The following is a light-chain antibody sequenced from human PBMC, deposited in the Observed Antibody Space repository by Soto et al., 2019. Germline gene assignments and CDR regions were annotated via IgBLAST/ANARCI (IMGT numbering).Light chain of an antibody. V-gene: IGKV3-11*01. CDR3: QQRSNWPPGFT. CDR2: DAS. J-gene: IGKJ3*01. CDR1: QSVSSY. Sequence: EIVLTQYPATLSLSPGERATLSCRASQSVSSYLAWYQQKPGQAPRRLIYDASNRASGIPAKFSGSGSGTDFTLTISSLEPEDFAVYYCQQRSNWPPGFTFGPGTKVDIK.